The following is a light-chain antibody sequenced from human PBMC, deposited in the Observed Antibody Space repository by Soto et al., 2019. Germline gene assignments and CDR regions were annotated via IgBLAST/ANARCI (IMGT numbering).Light chain of an antibody. CDR3: SSYTDSSNYV. Sequence: QSVLTQPASVSGSPGQSITISCTGTSSDLAIYNYVSWYQQQPGKAPKLMIYQVTNRPSGVSNRFSGFRSGNTASLTISGLQAEDEADYYCSSYTDSSNYVFGTGTKVPS. CDR2: QVT. J-gene: IGLJ1*01. CDR1: SSDLAIYNY. V-gene: IGLV2-14*01.